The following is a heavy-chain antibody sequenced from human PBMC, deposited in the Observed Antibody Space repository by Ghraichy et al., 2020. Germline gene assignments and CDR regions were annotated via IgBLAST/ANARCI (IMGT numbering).Heavy chain of an antibody. CDR2: IYYSGST. V-gene: IGHV4-39*07. D-gene: IGHD2-2*01. CDR3: ARAKDIVVVSPASWFDP. Sequence: LNISCTVSGGSISSSSYYWGWIRQPPGKGLEWIGSIYYSGSTYYNPSLKSRVTISVDTSKNQFSLKLSSVTAADTAVYYCARAKDIVVVSPASWFDPWGQGTLVTVSS. CDR1: GGSISSSSYY. J-gene: IGHJ5*02.